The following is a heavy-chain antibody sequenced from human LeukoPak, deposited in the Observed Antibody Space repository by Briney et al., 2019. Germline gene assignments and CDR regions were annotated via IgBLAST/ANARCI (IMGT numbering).Heavy chain of an antibody. Sequence: ASVKVSCKASGYTFTGYYMHWVRQAPGQGLEWMGCINPNSGGTNYAQKFQGRVTMTRDTSISTAYMELSRLRSDDTAVYYCARDRSSGWYGNWFDPWGQGTLVTVSS. CDR1: GYTFTGYY. V-gene: IGHV1-2*02. D-gene: IGHD6-19*01. CDR2: INPNSGGT. J-gene: IGHJ5*02. CDR3: ARDRSSGWYGNWFDP.